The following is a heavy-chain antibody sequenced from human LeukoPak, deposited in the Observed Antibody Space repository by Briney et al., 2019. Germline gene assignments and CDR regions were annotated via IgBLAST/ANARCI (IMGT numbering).Heavy chain of an antibody. J-gene: IGHJ5*02. CDR2: IYTSGNT. CDR1: GGSISSYY. D-gene: IGHD3-22*01. V-gene: IGHV4-4*07. Sequence: PSEALSLTCTVSGGSISSYYWSWIRQPAGKGLEWIGRIYTSGNTNYNPSPKSRVTVSVDTSKNQFSLKLSSVTAADTAVYYCARHYYDSSGYRWFDPWGQGTLVTVSS. CDR3: ARHYYDSSGYRWFDP.